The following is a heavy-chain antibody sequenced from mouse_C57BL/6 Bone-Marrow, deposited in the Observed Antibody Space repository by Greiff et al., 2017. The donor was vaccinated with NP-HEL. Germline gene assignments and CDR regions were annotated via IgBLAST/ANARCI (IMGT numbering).Heavy chain of an antibody. CDR2: IDPETGDP. V-gene: IGHV14-4*01. Sequence: VQLQQPGAELVRPGASVKLSCTVSGFNIKDDYMHWVKQRPEQGLEWIGWIDPETGDPEYASKFQGKATITADTSSNTAYLQLSSLTSEDTAVYYCTTGGSSPYAMDYWGQGTSVTVSS. CDR1: GFNIKDDY. D-gene: IGHD1-1*01. J-gene: IGHJ4*01. CDR3: TTGGSSPYAMDY.